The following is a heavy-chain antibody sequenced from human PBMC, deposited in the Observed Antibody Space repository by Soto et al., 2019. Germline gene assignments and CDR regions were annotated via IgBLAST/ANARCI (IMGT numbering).Heavy chain of an antibody. J-gene: IGHJ5*02. Sequence: SVKVSCKASGGTFSSYAISWVRQAPRQGLEWMGGIIPIFGTANYAQKFQGRVTITADESTSTAYMELSSLRSEDTAVYYCARGGGLVIAAAGTGVWFDPWGQGTLVTVSS. D-gene: IGHD6-13*01. CDR1: GGTFSSYA. V-gene: IGHV1-69*13. CDR3: ARGGGLVIAAAGTGVWFDP. CDR2: IIPIFGTA.